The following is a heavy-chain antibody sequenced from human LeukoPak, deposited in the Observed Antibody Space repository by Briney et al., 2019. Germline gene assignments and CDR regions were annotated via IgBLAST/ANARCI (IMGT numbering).Heavy chain of an antibody. CDR2: ICYSGST. Sequence: SETLSLTCTVSGGSISSSTYCWGWIRQPPGKGLEWIGSICYSGSTFYNPSLKSRVTLSVDTSKNQFSLKLSSVTAADTAVYYCARHQYSGSYYHYWGQGTLVTVSS. V-gene: IGHV4-39*01. CDR3: ARHQYSGSYYHY. J-gene: IGHJ4*02. CDR1: GGSISSSTYC. D-gene: IGHD1-26*01.